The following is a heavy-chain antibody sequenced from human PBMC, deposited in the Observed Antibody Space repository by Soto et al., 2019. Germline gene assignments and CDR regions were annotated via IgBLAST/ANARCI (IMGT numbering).Heavy chain of an antibody. Sequence: PSETLSLTCTVSGGSISSSSYYWGWIRQPPGKGLEWIGCIYYSGSTYYNPSLKSRVTISVDTSKNQFSLKLSSVTAADTAVYYCARDQKTSHFDYWGQGTLVTVSS. J-gene: IGHJ4*02. CDR1: GGSISSSSYY. CDR2: IYYSGST. CDR3: ARDQKTSHFDY. V-gene: IGHV4-39*07.